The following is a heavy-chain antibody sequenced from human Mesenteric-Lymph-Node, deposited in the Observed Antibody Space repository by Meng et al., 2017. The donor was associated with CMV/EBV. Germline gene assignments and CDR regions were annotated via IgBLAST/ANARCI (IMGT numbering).Heavy chain of an antibody. CDR2: ISSSGSTI. D-gene: IGHD6-19*01. V-gene: IGHV3-11*04. CDR1: GFTFSDYY. Sequence: GESLKISCAASGFTFSDYYMSWIRQAPGKGLEWVSYISSSGSTIYYADSVKGRFTISRDNAKNSLYLQMNSLRAEDTALYYCARGGIAVAGTSPDGMDVWGQGTTVTVSS. CDR3: ARGGIAVAGTSPDGMDV. J-gene: IGHJ6*02.